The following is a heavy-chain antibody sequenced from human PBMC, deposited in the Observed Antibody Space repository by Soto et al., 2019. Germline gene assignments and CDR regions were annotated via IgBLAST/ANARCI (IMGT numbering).Heavy chain of an antibody. CDR1: GFTFSSYA. D-gene: IGHD3-10*01. CDR2: ICGSGGST. J-gene: IGHJ4*01. CDR3: AKTADHSGSASNYLLLDY. V-gene: IGHV3-23*01. Sequence: GGSLRLSCADSGFTFSSYAMRLVRQSRGKGLEWVSAICGSGGSTYYADSVKGRFNISRDNSKNTLYLQMNSMRGEDTAIYYCAKTADHSGSASNYLLLDYWGQGTLVTVSS.